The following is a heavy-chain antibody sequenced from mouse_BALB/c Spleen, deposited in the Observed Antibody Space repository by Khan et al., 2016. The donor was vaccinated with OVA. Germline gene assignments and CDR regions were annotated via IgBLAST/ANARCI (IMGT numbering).Heavy chain of an antibody. Sequence: EVELVESGGGLVQPGGSLKLSCTASGFTFSSYGMHWVRQAPEKGLEWVAYISGDSSTIYYADTVKGRFTISRDNPKNTLFLQMTSLMSEDTARFYYATSYFYGYYFDYWGPGTTLTVSS. CDR3: ATSYFYGYYFDY. CDR2: ISGDSSTI. CDR1: GFTFSSYG. D-gene: IGHD1-1*01. J-gene: IGHJ2*01. V-gene: IGHV5-17*02.